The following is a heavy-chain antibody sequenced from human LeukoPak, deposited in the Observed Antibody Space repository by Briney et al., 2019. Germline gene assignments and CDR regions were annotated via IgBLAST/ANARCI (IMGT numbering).Heavy chain of an antibody. CDR2: IYHSGST. CDR3: ARLGCSSTSCYSFDY. Sequence: SETLSLTCAVSRYSISSGYYWGWIRQPPGKGLEWIGSIYHSGSTYYNPSLKSRVTISVDTSKNQFSLKLSSVTAADTAVYYCARLGCSSTSCYSFDYWGQGTLVTVSS. D-gene: IGHD2-2*01. CDR1: RYSISSGYY. V-gene: IGHV4-38-2*01. J-gene: IGHJ4*02.